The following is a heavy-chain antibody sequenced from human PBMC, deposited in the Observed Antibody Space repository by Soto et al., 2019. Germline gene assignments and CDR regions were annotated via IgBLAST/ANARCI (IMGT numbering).Heavy chain of an antibody. J-gene: IGHJ4*02. V-gene: IGHV4-31*03. CDR1: GDSMGTGGHY. CDR2: IYYSGAT. D-gene: IGHD7-27*01. CDR3: AIDKDLRPTVWGY. Sequence: QVHLQESGPGLVRPSQSLSLTCSVSGDSMGTGGHYYNWIRQVPGKGLEWIGYIYYSGATHYSPSLRARATISRDTSKNQFSLTLISVTAADTALYYCAIDKDLRPTVWGYWGQGIQVTVSS.